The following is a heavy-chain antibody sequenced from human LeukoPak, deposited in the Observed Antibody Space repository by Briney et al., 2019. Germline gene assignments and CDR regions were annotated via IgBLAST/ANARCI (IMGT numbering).Heavy chain of an antibody. D-gene: IGHD3-9*01. CDR3: ARVRYFDWSGDFDY. Sequence: SEALSLTCTVSGGSISSYYWSWILQPAGKELEWIGRIYTSGSTNYNPSLKSRVTMSVDTSKNQFSLKLSSVTAADTAVYYCARVRYFDWSGDFDYWGQGTLVTVSS. CDR2: IYTSGST. J-gene: IGHJ4*02. CDR1: GGSISSYY. V-gene: IGHV4-4*07.